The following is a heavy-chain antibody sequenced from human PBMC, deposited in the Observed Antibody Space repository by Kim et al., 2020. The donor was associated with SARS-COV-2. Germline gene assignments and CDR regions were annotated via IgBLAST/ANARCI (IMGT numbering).Heavy chain of an antibody. CDR1: GGSISSSSYY. D-gene: IGHD5-18*01. V-gene: IGHV4-39*01. J-gene: IGHJ4*02. CDR2: IYYSGST. CDR3: ARLGNTAIIDY. Sequence: SETLSLTCTVSGGSISSSSYYWGWIRQPPGKGLEWIGSIYYSGSTYYNPSLKSRVTISVDTSKNQFSLKLSSVTAADTAVYYCARLGNTAIIDYWGQGT.